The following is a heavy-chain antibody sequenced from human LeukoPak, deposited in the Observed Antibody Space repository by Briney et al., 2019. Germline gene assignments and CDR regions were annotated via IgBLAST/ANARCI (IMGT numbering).Heavy chain of an antibody. D-gene: IGHD2/OR15-2a*01. CDR2: SNRRGSTT. CDR1: GFSFSSYE. V-gene: IGHV3-48*03. CDR3: ARGGHTTGWPPFDF. Sequence: GGSLRLSCAASGFSFSSYEMNWVRQAPGKGLEWVSHSNRRGSTTYYADSVRGRFTISRDNAKNSLYLQMNSLRAEDTAVYYCARGGHTTGWPPFDFWGQGTLVTVSS. J-gene: IGHJ4*02.